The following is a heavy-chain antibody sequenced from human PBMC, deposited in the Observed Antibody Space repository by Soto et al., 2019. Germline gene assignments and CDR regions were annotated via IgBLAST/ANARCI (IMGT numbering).Heavy chain of an antibody. J-gene: IGHJ3*01. CDR1: GISLTTSGEG. CDR3: AHNIGGDYVSGFEF. CDR2: VYGDGDK. D-gene: IGHD3-16*01. Sequence: QIALKESVPTLVKPTQTHTLNCTFSGISLTTSGEGVCWVRQPPGKCLEWVALVYGDGDKRYLTYLKSRLTITKDTSKNQVVLTMTNMDPVDTGTYFCAHNIGGDYVSGFEFWGQGTKVTVSS. V-gene: IGHV2-5*02.